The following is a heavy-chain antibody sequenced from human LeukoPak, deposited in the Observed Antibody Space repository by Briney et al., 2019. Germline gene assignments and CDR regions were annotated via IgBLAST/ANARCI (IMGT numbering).Heavy chain of an antibody. Sequence: SETLSLTCTVSGGSISSGDFYWGWIRQPPGKDLEWIGCSYYSGSTYYNPSLKSRVTISVDTSKNQLSLRLSSVTAADTAVYYCVRIVGGVGVDYWGQGTLVTVSS. CDR3: VRIVGGVGVDY. D-gene: IGHD1-26*01. V-gene: IGHV4-30-4*01. CDR1: GGSISSGDFY. J-gene: IGHJ4*02. CDR2: SYYSGST.